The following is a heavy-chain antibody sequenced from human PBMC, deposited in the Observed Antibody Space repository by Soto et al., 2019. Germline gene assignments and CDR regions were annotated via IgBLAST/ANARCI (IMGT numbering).Heavy chain of an antibody. D-gene: IGHD1-1*01. J-gene: IGHJ4*02. CDR3: ARDWASKTVPTIADN. CDR1: GYNFITYG. Sequence: GASVKVSCKASGYNFITYGISWLRQAPGQGLEWMGWIRPSDGDTRDAQNFQGRLTMTTDTSTSTAYMDLRSLRSDDTAIYYCARDWASKTVPTIADNWGQGTLVTVSS. CDR2: IRPSDGDT. V-gene: IGHV1-18*01.